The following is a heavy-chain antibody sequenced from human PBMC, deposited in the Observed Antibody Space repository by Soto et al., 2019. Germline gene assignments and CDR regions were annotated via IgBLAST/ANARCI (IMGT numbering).Heavy chain of an antibody. CDR3: AKDRWFFGL. CDR1: GFTFSSYA. CDR2: INSGDDST. V-gene: IGHV3-23*01. J-gene: IGHJ2*01. Sequence: EVQLLESGGDLVQPGGSLRLSCAASGFTFSSYAMSWVRQTPGKGLEWVSIINSGDDSTYYADSVKGRFTISRDNSENTLYLQMNNLRAEDTAVYYCAKDRWFFGLWGRGTLVTVSS.